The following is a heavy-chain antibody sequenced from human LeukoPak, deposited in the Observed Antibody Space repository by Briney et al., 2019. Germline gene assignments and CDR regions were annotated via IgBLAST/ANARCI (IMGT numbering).Heavy chain of an antibody. J-gene: IGHJ5*02. CDR3: ARGPRNWFDP. CDR2: IIPIFGTA. V-gene: IGHV1-69*05. Sequence: GASVKVSCKASGGTFSSYAISWVRQAPGQGLDWMGGIIPIFGTANYAQKFQGRVTITTDESTSTAYMELSSLRSEDTAVYYCARGPRNWFDPWGQGTLVTVSS. CDR1: GGTFSSYA.